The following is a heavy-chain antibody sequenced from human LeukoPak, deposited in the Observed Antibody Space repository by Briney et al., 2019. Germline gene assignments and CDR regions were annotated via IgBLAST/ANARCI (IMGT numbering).Heavy chain of an antibody. Sequence: GGSLRLSCTASGFTFGDYAMSWVRQAPGKGLEWVGFIRSKAYGGTTEYAASVKGRFTISRDDSKSIAYLQMNSLKSEDTAVYYCTREDNDSSGYDYWGQGTLVTVSS. CDR3: TREDNDSSGYDY. CDR1: GFTFGDYA. CDR2: IRSKAYGGTT. J-gene: IGHJ4*02. V-gene: IGHV3-49*04. D-gene: IGHD3-22*01.